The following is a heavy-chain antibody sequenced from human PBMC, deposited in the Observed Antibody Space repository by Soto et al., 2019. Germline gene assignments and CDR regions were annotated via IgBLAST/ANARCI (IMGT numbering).Heavy chain of an antibody. CDR1: GFTFSSYS. V-gene: IGHV3-23*01. CDR2: ITGSGDTT. CDR3: ARWSGYGDL. D-gene: IGHD5-12*01. J-gene: IGHJ4*02. Sequence: EVQLLESGGGLVQPGGSLRLSCVASGFTFSSYSITWVRQAPGKGLEWVSGITGSGDTTWYADSVRGRFTLSRDNSKNTVYLQMNSLRAEDTAVYYCARWSGYGDLWGQGTLVIVSS.